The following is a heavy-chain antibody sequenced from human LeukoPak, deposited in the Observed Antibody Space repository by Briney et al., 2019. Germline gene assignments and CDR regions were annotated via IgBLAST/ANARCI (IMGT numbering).Heavy chain of an antibody. CDR2: IKQDGSEK. Sequence: GGSLRLSCAASGFTFSSYWMGWVRQAPGKGLEWVANIKQDGSEKYYVDSVKGRFTISRDNAKNSLHLQMNSLRAEDTAVYYCARDSPGWDIVVVPAATFDYWGQGTLVTVSS. CDR1: GFTFSSYW. CDR3: ARDSPGWDIVVVPAATFDY. J-gene: IGHJ4*02. V-gene: IGHV3-7*01. D-gene: IGHD2-2*01.